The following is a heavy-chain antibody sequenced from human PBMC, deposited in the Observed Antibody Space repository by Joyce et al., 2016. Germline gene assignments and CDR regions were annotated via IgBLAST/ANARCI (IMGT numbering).Heavy chain of an antibody. Sequence: QVQLVESGGGVVQPGRSLRLSCETSGLPFSTYGLTWVRQGPGRGLDWMAVISFDGKNRYYADSVKGRFTISRDDSKNTVYLQMDSLRVEDAAVYYCAASSNGYAKYWGQGTLVTVSS. V-gene: IGHV3-30*03. J-gene: IGHJ4*02. D-gene: IGHD3-22*01. CDR2: ISFDGKNR. CDR3: AASSNGYAKY. CDR1: GLPFSTYG.